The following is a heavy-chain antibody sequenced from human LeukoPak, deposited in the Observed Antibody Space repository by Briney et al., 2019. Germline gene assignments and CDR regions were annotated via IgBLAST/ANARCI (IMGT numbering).Heavy chain of an antibody. J-gene: IGHJ5*02. CDR3: ARDLVGTMVRAPTGWFDP. D-gene: IGHD3-10*01. V-gene: IGHV1-69*04. CDR2: IIPILGIA. Sequence: SVKVSCKASGGTFSSYAISWVRQAPGQGLEWMGRIIPILGIANYAQKFQGRVTITADKSTSTAYMELSSLRSEDTAVYYCARDLVGTMVRAPTGWFDPWGQGTLVTVSS. CDR1: GGTFSSYA.